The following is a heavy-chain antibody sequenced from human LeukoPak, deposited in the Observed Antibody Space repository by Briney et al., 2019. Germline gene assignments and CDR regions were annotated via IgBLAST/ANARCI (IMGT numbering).Heavy chain of an antibody. CDR3: ARDFFHGHCSGLTCFLLDS. J-gene: IGHJ4*02. Sequence: ASVNVSCKASGYTFTRYGITWVRQAPGQGLEWMGWISAYNGNTNYAQKFQGRLTVTTDTSTNTAYMELRSLRPDDTAVYYCARDFFHGHCSGLTCFLLDSWGQGSLVTVSS. D-gene: IGHD2-15*01. CDR1: GYTFTRYG. CDR2: ISAYNGNT. V-gene: IGHV1-18*01.